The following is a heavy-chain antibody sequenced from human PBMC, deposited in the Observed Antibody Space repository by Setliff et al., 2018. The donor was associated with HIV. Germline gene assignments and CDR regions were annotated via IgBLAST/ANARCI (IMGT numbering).Heavy chain of an antibody. CDR3: ASGELAYFDY. D-gene: IGHD3-10*01. Sequence: PSETLSLTCTVSGGSISSSSYYWGWIRQPPGKGLEWIGSIYYSGSTYYNPSLKSRVTISVDTSKNQFSLKLSSVTAADTAVYYCASGELAYFDYWGQGTLVTVSS. V-gene: IGHV4-39*01. J-gene: IGHJ4*02. CDR2: IYYSGST. CDR1: GGSISSSSYY.